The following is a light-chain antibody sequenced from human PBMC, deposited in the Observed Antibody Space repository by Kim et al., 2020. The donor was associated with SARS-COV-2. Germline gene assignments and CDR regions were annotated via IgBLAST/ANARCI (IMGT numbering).Light chain of an antibody. CDR3: QQYDQLPFT. V-gene: IGKV3-15*01. CDR1: QSVHRN. CDR2: DAS. Sequence: EVVLTQSPATLSVSPGESVTLSCRASQSVHRNLAWYQQKPGQAPSLLIDDASTRATGIPARFSGSGSGTEFTLTISSLQPDDSAVYYCQQYDQLPFTFGGGTKVEI. J-gene: IGKJ4*01.